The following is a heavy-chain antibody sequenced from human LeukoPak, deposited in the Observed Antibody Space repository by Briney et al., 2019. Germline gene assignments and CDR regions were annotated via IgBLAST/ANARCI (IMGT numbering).Heavy chain of an antibody. Sequence: SETLSLTCAVYDGSFTTYWWSWIRQPSGKGLEWLGEINHSGITNYNPSLKSRVTISVDTSKNQFSLKLNSVTAADTAVYYCARRSKSGYYMDVWGKGTTVTISS. CDR2: INHSGIT. J-gene: IGHJ6*03. CDR3: ARRSKSGYYMDV. CDR1: DGSFTTYW. D-gene: IGHD3-10*01. V-gene: IGHV4-34*01.